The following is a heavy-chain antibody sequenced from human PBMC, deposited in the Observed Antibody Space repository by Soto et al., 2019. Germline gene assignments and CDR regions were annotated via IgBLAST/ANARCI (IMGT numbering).Heavy chain of an antibody. CDR2: IKSKTDGGTT. CDR3: TTDPPCSGGSCYLSQPFDY. V-gene: IGHV3-15*07. CDR1: GFTFSNAW. J-gene: IGHJ4*02. D-gene: IGHD2-15*01. Sequence: GGSLRLSCAASGFTFSNAWMNWVRQAPGKGLEWVGRIKSKTDGGTTDYAAPVKGRFTISRDDSKNTPYLQMNSLKTEDTAVYYCTTDPPCSGGSCYLSQPFDYWGQGTLVTVSS.